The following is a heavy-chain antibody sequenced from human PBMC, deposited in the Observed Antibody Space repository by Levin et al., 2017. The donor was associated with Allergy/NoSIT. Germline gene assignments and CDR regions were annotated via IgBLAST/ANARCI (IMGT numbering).Heavy chain of an antibody. CDR1: GFTFSDYY. CDR2: ISSSGSTI. CDR3: AREKYYESTGFDC. J-gene: IGHJ4*02. D-gene: IGHD3-22*01. Sequence: GGSLRLSCAASGFTFSDYYMNWIRQAPGKGLEWVSYISSSGSTISYADSVKGRFTISRDNAMNSLHLQMNSLRAEDTAIYYCAREKYYESTGFDCWGQGTLVTVSS. V-gene: IGHV3-11*01.